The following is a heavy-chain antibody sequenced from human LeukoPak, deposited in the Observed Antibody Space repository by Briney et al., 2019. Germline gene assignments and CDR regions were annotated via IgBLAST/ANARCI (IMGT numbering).Heavy chain of an antibody. Sequence: ASVKVSCKASGGTFSSYAISWVRQAPGQGLEWMGGIIPIFGTANYAQKFQSRVTITADKSTSTAYMELSSLRSEDTAVYYCATYCSSTSCYVYFDYWGQGTLVTVSS. CDR2: IIPIFGTA. J-gene: IGHJ4*02. CDR3: ATYCSSTSCYVYFDY. D-gene: IGHD2-2*01. V-gene: IGHV1-69*06. CDR1: GGTFSSYA.